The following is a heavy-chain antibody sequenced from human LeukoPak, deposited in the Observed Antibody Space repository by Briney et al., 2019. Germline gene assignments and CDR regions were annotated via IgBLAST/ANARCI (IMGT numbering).Heavy chain of an antibody. J-gene: IGHJ4*02. CDR2: IRYDGSNK. V-gene: IGHV3-30*02. D-gene: IGHD3-3*01. CDR1: GFTFSSYG. Sequence: GGSLRLSCAASGFTFSSYGMHWVRQAPGKGLEWVAFIRYDGSNKYYADSVKGRFTISRDNSKNTLYLQMNSLRAEDTAVYYCAKDVFHAVPPHFDYWGQGTLVTVS. CDR3: AKDVFHAVPPHFDY.